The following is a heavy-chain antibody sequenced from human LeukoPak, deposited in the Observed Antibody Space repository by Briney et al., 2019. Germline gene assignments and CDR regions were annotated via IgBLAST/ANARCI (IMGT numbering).Heavy chain of an antibody. CDR2: ISSSGSTI. J-gene: IGHJ4*02. CDR3: AREPSIVGATTGYFDY. V-gene: IGHV3-11*01. D-gene: IGHD1-26*01. CDR1: GFTFSDYY. Sequence: GGSLRLSCAASGFTFSDYYMSWIRQAPGKGLEWVSYISSSGSTIYYADSVKGRFTTSRDNAKNSLYLQMSSLRAEDTAVYYCAREPSIVGATTGYFDYWGQGTLVTVSS.